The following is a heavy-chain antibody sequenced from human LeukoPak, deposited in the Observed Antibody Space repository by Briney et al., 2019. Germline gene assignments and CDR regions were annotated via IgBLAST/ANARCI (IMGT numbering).Heavy chain of an antibody. Sequence: GGSLRLSCAASGFTFNNYIMNWVRQAPGKGLEWVSTIVGSGDTTYYADSVKGRFTVSRDNSKNTLYLQMNGLRAEDTAVYYCAKGRSAGYWYFDLWGRGTLVTVSS. CDR3: AKGRSAGYWYFDL. CDR2: IVGSGDTT. V-gene: IGHV3-23*01. CDR1: GFTFNNYI. J-gene: IGHJ2*01. D-gene: IGHD6-19*01.